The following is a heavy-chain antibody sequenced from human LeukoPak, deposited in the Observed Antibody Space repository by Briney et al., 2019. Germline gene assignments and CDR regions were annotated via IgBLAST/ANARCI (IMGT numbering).Heavy chain of an antibody. CDR2: ISSSSSYI. Sequence: PGGSLRLSCAASGFTFSSYSMNWVRQAPGKGLEWVSSISSSSSYIYYADSVKGRFTISRDNAKNSLYLQMNSLRAEDTAVYYCAREFGDGYNFYDAFDIWGQGTMVTVSS. V-gene: IGHV3-21*01. D-gene: IGHD5-24*01. CDR3: AREFGDGYNFYDAFDI. J-gene: IGHJ3*02. CDR1: GFTFSSYS.